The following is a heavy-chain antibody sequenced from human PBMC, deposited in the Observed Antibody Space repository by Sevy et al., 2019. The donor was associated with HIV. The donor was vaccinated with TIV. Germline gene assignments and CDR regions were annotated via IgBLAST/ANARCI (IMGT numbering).Heavy chain of an antibody. Sequence: GGSLRLSCAASGFTFNNYAMSWVRQAPGKGLEGKGLEWVSTISGGGGGTYYADSVRGRFTISRANSKNTLYLQINSRGVEDTAVYYCAKHYIHDIADGWYFDLWGRGTLVTVSS. CDR2: ISGGGGGT. J-gene: IGHJ2*01. CDR1: GFTFNNYA. CDR3: AKHYIHDIADGWYFDL. V-gene: IGHV3-23*01. D-gene: IGHD6-13*01.